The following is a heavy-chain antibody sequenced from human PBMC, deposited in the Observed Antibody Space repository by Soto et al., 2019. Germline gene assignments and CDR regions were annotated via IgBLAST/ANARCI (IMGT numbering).Heavy chain of an antibody. D-gene: IGHD2-15*01. CDR1: GFTFSSYA. V-gene: IGHV3-30-3*01. J-gene: IGHJ4*02. CDR2: ISYDGGNK. Sequence: QVQLVESGGGVVQPGRSLRLSCAASGFTFSSYAMHWVRQAPGKGLEWVAVISYDGGNKYYADSVKGRFTISRDNSKNTLYLQMNSLRAEDTAVYYCARGGWVAATPAYYWGQGTLVTVSS. CDR3: ARGGWVAATPAYY.